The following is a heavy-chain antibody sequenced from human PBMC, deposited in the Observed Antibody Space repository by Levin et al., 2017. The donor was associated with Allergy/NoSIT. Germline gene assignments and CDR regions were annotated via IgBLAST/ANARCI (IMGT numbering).Heavy chain of an antibody. CDR2: GGEST. D-gene: IGHD2-15*01. V-gene: IGHV3-23*01. J-gene: IGHJ4*02. CDR1: GFTFSSYA. CDR3: AKGSGGSCYSSIDY. Sequence: PGESLKISCAASGFTFSSYAMSWVRQAPGKGLEWVSCGGESTYYADSVKGRFTISRDNSKNTLYLQMNSLRAEDTAVYYCAKGSGGSCYSSIDYWGQGTLVTVSS.